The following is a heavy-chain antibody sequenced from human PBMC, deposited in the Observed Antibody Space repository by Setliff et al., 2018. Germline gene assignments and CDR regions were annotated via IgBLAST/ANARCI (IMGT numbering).Heavy chain of an antibody. D-gene: IGHD2-21*02. CDR2: IGHTGSI. J-gene: IGHJ4*02. V-gene: IGHV4-38-2*02. CDR3: ARDLGHGGDSDY. CDR1: GYSISSGYI. Sequence: SETLSLTCTVSGYSISSGYIWGWSRQPPGKGLEWVGNIGHTGSINYNPSLKSRLTISRVTSKNQVSLKLNTVTATDTAVDYCARDLGHGGDSDYWGQGILVTVSS.